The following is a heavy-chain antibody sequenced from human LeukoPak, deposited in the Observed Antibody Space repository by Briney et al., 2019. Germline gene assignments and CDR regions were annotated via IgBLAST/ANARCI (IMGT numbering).Heavy chain of an antibody. Sequence: QAGGSPRLSCVASGFSFNNYWMSWFRQAPGKGLEWVGNIKTDGGEKYYVDSVRGRFTISRDNAKNSLYLQMNSLRAEDTAVYYCARDYVWGSPESDYWGQGTLVTVSS. V-gene: IGHV3-7*01. J-gene: IGHJ4*02. D-gene: IGHD7-27*01. CDR1: GFSFNNYW. CDR2: IKTDGGEK. CDR3: ARDYVWGSPESDY.